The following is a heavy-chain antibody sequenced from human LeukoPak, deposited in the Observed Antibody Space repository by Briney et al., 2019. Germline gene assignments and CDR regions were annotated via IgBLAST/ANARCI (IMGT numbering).Heavy chain of an antibody. CDR1: GGSISSYY. Sequence: PSETLSLTCTVSGGSISSYYWSWIRQPPGKGLEWIGYIYYSGSTNYNPSPKSRVTISVDTSKNQFSLKLSSVTAADTAVYYCARSSESGSYGLDYWGQGTLVTVSS. V-gene: IGHV4-59*01. CDR3: ARSSESGSYGLDY. J-gene: IGHJ4*02. D-gene: IGHD2-15*01. CDR2: IYYSGST.